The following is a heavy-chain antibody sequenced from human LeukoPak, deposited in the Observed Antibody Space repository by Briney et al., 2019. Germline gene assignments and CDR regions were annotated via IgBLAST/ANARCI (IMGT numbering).Heavy chain of an antibody. CDR1: GFTFSNYA. D-gene: IGHD1-26*01. CDR2: ITGSGGST. CDR3: AIGHDASYLFVVMRGYFDY. V-gene: IGHV3-23*01. J-gene: IGHJ4*02. Sequence: GGSLRLSCAASGFTFSNYAMSWVRQAPGKGLEWVSTITGSGGSTYYADSVRGRFTISRDTSKNTLYLQMNSLRAEDTAVYYCAIGHDASYLFVVMRGYFDYWGQGTLVTVSS.